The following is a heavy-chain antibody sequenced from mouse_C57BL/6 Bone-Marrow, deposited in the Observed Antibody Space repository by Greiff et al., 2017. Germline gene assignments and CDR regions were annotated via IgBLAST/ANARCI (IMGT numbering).Heavy chain of an antibody. CDR1: GYTFTDYY. J-gene: IGHJ3*01. V-gene: IGHV1-76*01. D-gene: IGHD4-1*01. CDR3: ARSLGRRFAY. Sequence: VQLQQSGAELVRPGASVKLSCKASGYTFTDYYINWVKQRPGQGLEWIARIYPGSGNTYYNEKFKGKATLTAEKSSITAYMQLSSLTSEDSAVYFCARSLGRRFAYWGQGTLVTVSA. CDR2: IYPGSGNT.